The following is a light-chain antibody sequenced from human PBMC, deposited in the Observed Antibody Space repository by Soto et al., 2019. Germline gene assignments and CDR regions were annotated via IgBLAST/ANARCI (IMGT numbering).Light chain of an antibody. CDR3: AAWDDSLNGLDV. Sequence: QSVLTQPPSASGTPGQRVIISCSGSSSNIGSNTVNWYQQLPGAAPRLLIYTNSQRPSGVPDRFSGSKSGTSASLAISGLQSEDEADYYCAAWDDSLNGLDVFGTGTKVTVL. CDR2: TNS. CDR1: SSNIGSNT. J-gene: IGLJ1*01. V-gene: IGLV1-44*01.